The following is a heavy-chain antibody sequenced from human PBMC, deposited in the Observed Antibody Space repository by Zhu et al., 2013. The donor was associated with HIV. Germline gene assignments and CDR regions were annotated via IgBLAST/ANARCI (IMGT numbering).Heavy chain of an antibody. D-gene: IGHD2-15*01. CDR2: FDPEDGET. J-gene: IGHJ4*02. CDR1: GYTLTELS. Sequence: QVQLVQSGAEVKKPGASVKVSCKVSGYTLTELSLHWVRQAPGKGLEWMGGFDPEDGETIYAQKFQGRVTMTEDTSRDTAYMELSSLRSEDTAVYYCATYPGGGFCRGGSCYLYYFDYWGQGTLVTVSS. CDR3: ATYPGGGFCRGGSCYLYYFDY. V-gene: IGHV1-24*01.